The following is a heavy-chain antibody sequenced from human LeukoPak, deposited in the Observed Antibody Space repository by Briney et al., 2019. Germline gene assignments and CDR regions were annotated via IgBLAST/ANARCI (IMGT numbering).Heavy chain of an antibody. D-gene: IGHD6-13*01. V-gene: IGHV3-11*01. Sequence: GGSLRLSCAASGFTFSDYYMSWIRQAPGKGLEWVSYISSSGSTIYYADSVKGRFTISRDNAKNSLYLQMNSLRAEDTAVYYCARDRFRQQLVIYYYYYGMDVWGQGTTVTVPS. CDR1: GFTFSDYY. CDR3: ARDRFRQQLVIYYYYYGMDV. J-gene: IGHJ6*02. CDR2: ISSSGSTI.